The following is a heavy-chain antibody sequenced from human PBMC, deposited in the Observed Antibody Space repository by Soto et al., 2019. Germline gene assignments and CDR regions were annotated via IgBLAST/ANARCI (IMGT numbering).Heavy chain of an antibody. V-gene: IGHV3-21*01. D-gene: IGHD6-19*01. CDR2: ISSSSSYI. CDR3: APMIAEADY. J-gene: IGHJ4*02. CDR1: GFTFSSYS. Sequence: RGGSLRLSCAASGFTFSSYSMNWVRQAPGKGLEWVSSISSSSSYIYYADSVKGRFTISRDNAKNSLYLQMNSLRAEDTAVYYCAPMIAEADYWGQGTLVTVSS.